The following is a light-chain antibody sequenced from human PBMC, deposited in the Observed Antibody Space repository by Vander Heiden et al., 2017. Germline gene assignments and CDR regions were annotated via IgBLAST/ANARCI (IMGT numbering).Light chain of an antibody. CDR3: QSYDSSNQDVV. CDR2: EDN. V-gene: IGLV6-57*01. J-gene: IGLJ2*01. CDR1: SGSIASNY. Sequence: NFMLTPPHSVSESSGTTVTISCTRSSGSIASNYVQWYQQRPGSSPTTVIYEDNQRPSGVPDRFSGSIDSSSNSASLTISGLKTEDEADYYCQSYDSSNQDVVFGGGTKLTVL.